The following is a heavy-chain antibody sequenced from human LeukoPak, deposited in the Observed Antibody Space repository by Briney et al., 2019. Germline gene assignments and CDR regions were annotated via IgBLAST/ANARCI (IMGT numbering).Heavy chain of an antibody. CDR1: GGSISSGDYY. Sequence: PSETLSLTCAVSGGSISSGDYYWSWIRQPPGKGLEWIGYIYYSGSTYYNPSLKSRVTISVDTSKNQFSLKLSSVTAADTAVYYCARVGLPSQNAFDIWGQGTMVTVSS. D-gene: IGHD2-21*01. J-gene: IGHJ3*02. CDR3: ARVGLPSQNAFDI. CDR2: IYYSGST. V-gene: IGHV4-30-4*08.